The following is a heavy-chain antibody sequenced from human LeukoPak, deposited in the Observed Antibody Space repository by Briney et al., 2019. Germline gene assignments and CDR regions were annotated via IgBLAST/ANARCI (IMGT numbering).Heavy chain of an antibody. CDR2: IFGSGGSR. CDR3: GQTTVAYSSGQKPAGPVAS. D-gene: IGHD6-19*01. J-gene: IGHJ4*02. V-gene: IGHV3-23*01. Sequence: GGSLRLSCEASGFTFGSHAMYWVRQAPGKGLEWVAGIFGSGGSRHYADPVKGRFTISRDNSRNTVSLQINSLRAEDTAVYYCGQTTVAYSSGQKPAGPVASWGQGTLVTVSS. CDR1: GFTFGSHA.